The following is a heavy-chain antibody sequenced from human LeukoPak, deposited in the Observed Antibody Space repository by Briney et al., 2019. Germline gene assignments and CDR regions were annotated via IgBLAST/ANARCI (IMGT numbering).Heavy chain of an antibody. D-gene: IGHD5-18*01. Sequence: ASVKISCKVSGYTFTDYYMHWVQQAPGKGLEWMGLVDPEDGETIYAEKFQGRVTITADTSTDTAYMELSSLRSEDTAVYYCARDAGYSYGYDYWGQGTLVTVSS. J-gene: IGHJ4*02. V-gene: IGHV1-69-2*01. CDR1: GYTFTDYY. CDR2: VDPEDGET. CDR3: ARDAGYSYGYDY.